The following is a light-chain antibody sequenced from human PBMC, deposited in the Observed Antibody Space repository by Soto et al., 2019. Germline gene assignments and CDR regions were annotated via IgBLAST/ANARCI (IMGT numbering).Light chain of an antibody. V-gene: IGLV2-14*01. Sequence: QSVVTQPASVSGSPGQSITISCTGTSSDVGGYDYVSWYQQNPGKAPRLIIYEVSNRPSGVSNRFSGSKSGNTASLTISGLRAEDEGDYFCSSYTGTSALILFGGGTKLTVL. J-gene: IGLJ2*01. CDR3: SSYTGTSALIL. CDR1: SSDVGGYDY. CDR2: EVS.